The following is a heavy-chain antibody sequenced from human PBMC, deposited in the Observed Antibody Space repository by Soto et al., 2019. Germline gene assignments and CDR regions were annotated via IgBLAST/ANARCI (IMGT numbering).Heavy chain of an antibody. J-gene: IGHJ5*02. V-gene: IGHV3-49*03. D-gene: IGHD4-17*01. CDR1: GFTFGDYA. CDR3: TRDVVDYGDYVWGWFDP. Sequence: GGSLRLSCTASGFTFGDYAMSWFRQAPGKGLEWVGFIRSKAYGGTTEYAASVKGRFTISRDDSKSIAYLQMNSLKTEDTAVYYCTRDVVDYGDYVWGWFDPWGQGTLVTVSS. CDR2: IRSKAYGGTT.